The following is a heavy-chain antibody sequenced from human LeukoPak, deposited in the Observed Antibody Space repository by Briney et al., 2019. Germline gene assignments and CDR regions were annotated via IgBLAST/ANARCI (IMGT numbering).Heavy chain of an antibody. CDR2: INPNSGGT. Sequence: ASVKVSCKASGYPFTGYYVDWVREAPGQGLEWMGWINPNSGGTNYAKKFQGRVTMTRDTSTSIVYMELSRLKSDDTALYYCARGGIVPGATADAFEIWGQGTAVTVSS. D-gene: IGHD2-2*01. V-gene: IGHV1-2*02. J-gene: IGHJ3*02. CDR3: ARGGIVPGATADAFEI. CDR1: GYPFTGYY.